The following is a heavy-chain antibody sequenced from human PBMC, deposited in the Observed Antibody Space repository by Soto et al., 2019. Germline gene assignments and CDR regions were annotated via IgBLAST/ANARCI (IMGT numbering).Heavy chain of an antibody. J-gene: IGHJ5*02. CDR2: INHSGST. CDR1: GGSFSGYY. CDR3: ARIGGGIGVISSSGWFDP. V-gene: IGHV4-34*01. Sequence: QVQLQQWGAGLLKPSETLSLTCAVYGGSFSGYYWSWIRQPPGKGLEWIGEINHSGSTNSNPSLKSRVTISVDPSKNQFSLKLSSVTAADTAVYYCARIGGGIGVISSSGWFDPWGHGTLVTVSS. D-gene: IGHD6-6*01.